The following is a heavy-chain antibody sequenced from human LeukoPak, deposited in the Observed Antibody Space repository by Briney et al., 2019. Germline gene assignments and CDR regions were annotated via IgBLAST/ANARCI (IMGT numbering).Heavy chain of an antibody. J-gene: IGHJ4*02. D-gene: IGHD6-19*01. Sequence: GTSLRLSCAASGITISNYGVHWVRQAPGKGLEWLAVISYDGLNKNYADSAKGRFSISRDNSKNTLYLQMSSLRAEDTAIYYCAKELQWHLRSYHFDYWGPGTLVTVSS. V-gene: IGHV3-30*18. CDR2: ISYDGLNK. CDR1: GITISNYG. CDR3: AKELQWHLRSYHFDY.